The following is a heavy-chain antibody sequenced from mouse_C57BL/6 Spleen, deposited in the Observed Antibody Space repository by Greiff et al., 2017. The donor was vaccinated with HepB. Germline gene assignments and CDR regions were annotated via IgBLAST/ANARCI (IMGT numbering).Heavy chain of an antibody. D-gene: IGHD1-2*01. Sequence: DVKLQESGPGLVKPSQSLSLTCTVTGYSITSGYGWNWIRQFPGNKLEWMGYISYSGSTNYNPSLKSRISITRDTSKNQFFLKLNSVPTEDTATYDCARTARIKYWGQGTTLTVSS. CDR2: ISYSGST. CDR3: ARTARIKY. J-gene: IGHJ2*01. CDR1: GYSITSGYG. V-gene: IGHV3-2*02.